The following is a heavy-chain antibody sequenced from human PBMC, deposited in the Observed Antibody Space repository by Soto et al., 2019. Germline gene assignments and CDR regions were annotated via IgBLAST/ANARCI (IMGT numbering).Heavy chain of an antibody. CDR2: ISGSGGST. Sequence: GGSLRLSCAASGFTFSSYAMSWVRQAPGKGLEWVSAISGSGGSTYYADSVKGRFTISRDNSKKTLYLQMNSLRAEDTAVYYCAKCLFVWFGMDVWGQGTTVTVSS. V-gene: IGHV3-23*01. CDR1: GFTFSSYA. D-gene: IGHD2-21*01. J-gene: IGHJ6*02. CDR3: AKCLFVWFGMDV.